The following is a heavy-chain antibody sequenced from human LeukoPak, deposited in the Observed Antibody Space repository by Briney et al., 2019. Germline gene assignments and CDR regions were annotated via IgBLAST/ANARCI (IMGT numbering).Heavy chain of an antibody. V-gene: IGHV3-7*01. Sequence: GGSLRLSCGASGFTFSSYWMSWVRQAPGKGLERVANIKEDGSEEYYVDSVKGRFTISRDNAKNSLYLQMNSLRAEDTAVYYCARGSSLDHDAFDIWGQGTMVTVSS. CDR3: ARGSSLDHDAFDI. J-gene: IGHJ3*02. CDR1: GFTFSSYW. CDR2: IKEDGSEE.